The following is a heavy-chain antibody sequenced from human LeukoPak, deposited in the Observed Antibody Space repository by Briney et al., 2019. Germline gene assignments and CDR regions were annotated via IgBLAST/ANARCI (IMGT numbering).Heavy chain of an antibody. Sequence: SETLSLTCAVYGGSFSGYYWSWIRQPPGKGLEWIGEINHSGSTNYNPSLKSRVTISVDTSKNQFSLKLSSVTAADTAVYYCARGGAPTLGITMTNNYFDYWGQGTLVTVSS. D-gene: IGHD3-22*01. CDR1: GGSFSGYY. CDR2: INHSGST. V-gene: IGHV4-34*01. J-gene: IGHJ4*02. CDR3: ARGGAPTLGITMTNNYFDY.